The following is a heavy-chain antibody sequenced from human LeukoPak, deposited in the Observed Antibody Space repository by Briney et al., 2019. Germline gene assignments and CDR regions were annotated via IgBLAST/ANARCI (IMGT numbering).Heavy chain of an antibody. D-gene: IGHD6-13*01. CDR3: ARHFLTAGYFQH. J-gene: IGHJ1*01. Sequence: SETLSLTCTVSGGSISSYYWSWIRQPPGKGLEWIGYVFYTGSTNYNPSLKSRVTISLDTSKNQFSLELSSVSAADTAVYYCARHFLTAGYFQHWGQGALVTVSS. CDR1: GGSISSYY. CDR2: VFYTGST. V-gene: IGHV4-59*08.